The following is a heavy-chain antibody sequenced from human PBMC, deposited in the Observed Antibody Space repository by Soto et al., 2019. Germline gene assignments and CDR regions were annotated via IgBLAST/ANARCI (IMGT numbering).Heavy chain of an antibody. CDR1: GFTFSSYS. CDR3: AKEGDLIGYNYGSCFDY. J-gene: IGHJ4*02. D-gene: IGHD5-18*01. Sequence: LRLSCAASGFTFSSYSMSWVRQAPGKGLEWVSAITGSGGSTYCADSVKGRFTISRDNSKNTLYLQMNSLRAEDTAVYYCAKEGDLIGYNYGSCFDYWGQGTLVTVYS. CDR2: ITGSGGST. V-gene: IGHV3-23*01.